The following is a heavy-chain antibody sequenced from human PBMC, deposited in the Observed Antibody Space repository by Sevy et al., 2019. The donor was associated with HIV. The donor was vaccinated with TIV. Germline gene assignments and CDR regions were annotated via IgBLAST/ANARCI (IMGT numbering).Heavy chain of an antibody. CDR3: ARDVAAGDF. D-gene: IGHD2-21*01. CDR1: GFTFTRYW. CDR2: INEDGTEK. V-gene: IGHV3-7*01. Sequence: GGSLRLSCAASGFTFTRYWMTWVRQSPGKGLQWLGNINEDGTEKYYRDSVRGRFTISRDNAKKSLHLQMNSLRVDDTGVNYCARDVAAGDFWGQGTLVTVSS. J-gene: IGHJ4*02.